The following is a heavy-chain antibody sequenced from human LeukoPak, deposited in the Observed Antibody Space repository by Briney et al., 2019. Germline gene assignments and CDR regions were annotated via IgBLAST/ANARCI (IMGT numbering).Heavy chain of an antibody. CDR1: GGSLSCSNW. CDR2: IYQSGST. D-gene: IGHD6-13*01. CDR3: ARLTYSSGWYPRCFDY. V-gene: IGHV4-4*02. J-gene: IGHJ4*02. Sequence: SGTLSLTCAVSGGSLSCSNWWGWVRQSPGKGLEWIGEIYQSGSTNYKPSLRSRVTISVDKSKNQFSLNLSSVTDADTAVYYCARLTYSSGWYPRCFDYWGQGTLVTVS.